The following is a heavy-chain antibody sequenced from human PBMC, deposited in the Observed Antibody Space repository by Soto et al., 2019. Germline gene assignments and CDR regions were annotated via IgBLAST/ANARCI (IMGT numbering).Heavy chain of an antibody. J-gene: IGHJ6*02. V-gene: IGHV3-74*01. CDR3: ARVGNWKYDGYYCYGMDV. Sequence: PGGSLRLSCAASGFTCSTYWMHWVRHVPGKGLFWVSCINLDGVANYAGSVEGRFTISRDNAKNSLYLQMNSLRAEDTAVYYCARVGNWKYDGYYCYGMDVWGQGTTVPVSS. CDR2: INLDGVA. D-gene: IGHD1-7*01. CDR1: GFTCSTYW.